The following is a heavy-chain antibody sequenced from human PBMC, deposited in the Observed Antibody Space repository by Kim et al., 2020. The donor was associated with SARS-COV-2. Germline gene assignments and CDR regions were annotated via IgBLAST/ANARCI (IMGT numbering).Heavy chain of an antibody. J-gene: IGHJ3*02. V-gene: IGHV3-74*01. CDR3: ARALGYYDSSGYYYVNAFDI. D-gene: IGHD3-22*01. Sequence: RVTISRDNAKNTLYLQMNSLRAEDTAVYYCARALGYYDSSGYYYVNAFDIWGQGTMVTVSS.